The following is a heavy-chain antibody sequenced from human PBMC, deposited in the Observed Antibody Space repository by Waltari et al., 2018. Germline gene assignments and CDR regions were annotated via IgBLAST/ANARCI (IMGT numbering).Heavy chain of an antibody. Sequence: QVQLVQSGAEVKKPGSSVKVSCQASGGTFGSYGITWLRQAPGEGLEWMGGIIPILGTAPNYAQKFQGRLTVTAYESTATVDMDLSGLRSDDTAGYYCARRQLGGPFDPWGQGTLVSVSS. J-gene: IGHJ5*02. CDR1: GGTFGSYG. V-gene: IGHV1-69*12. CDR3: ARRQLGGPFDP. D-gene: IGHD3-16*01. CDR2: IIPILGTAP.